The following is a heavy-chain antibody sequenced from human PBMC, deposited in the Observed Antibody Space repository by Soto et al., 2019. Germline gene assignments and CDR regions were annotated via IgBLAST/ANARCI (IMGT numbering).Heavy chain of an antibody. CDR3: ATEMATIKGCFDK. D-gene: IGHD2-8*01. V-gene: IGHV1-2*02. J-gene: IGHJ4*02. Sequence: QAHLVQSGAEVKKPGAAVKVSCKASAYTFTGYTFHWVRQAPGQGLEWMAWINSSSSDSSFAPKIQGRVTVTMDAPSSTAYMELTRLRSDDTAVYYCATEMATIKGCFDKWGQGTPVAVSS. CDR2: INSSSSDS. CDR1: AYTFTGYT.